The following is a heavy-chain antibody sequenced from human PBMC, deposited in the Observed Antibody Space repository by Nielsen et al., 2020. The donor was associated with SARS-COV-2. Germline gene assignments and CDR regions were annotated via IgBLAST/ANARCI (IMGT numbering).Heavy chain of an antibody. CDR3: ARWGPIIAAADEYYYYYMDV. CDR2: TYYRSKWYN. V-gene: IGHV6-1*01. Sequence: SETLSLTCAISGDSVSSNSAAWNWIRQSPSRGLEWLGRTYYRSKWYNDYAVSVKSRITINPDTSKNQFSLHLNSVTPEDTAVYYCARWGPIIAAADEYYYYYMDVWGKGTTVTVSS. J-gene: IGHJ6*03. CDR1: GDSVSSNSAA. D-gene: IGHD6-13*01.